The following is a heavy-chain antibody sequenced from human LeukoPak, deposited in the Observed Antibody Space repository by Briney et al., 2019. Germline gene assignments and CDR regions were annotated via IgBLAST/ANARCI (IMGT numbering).Heavy chain of an antibody. J-gene: IGHJ4*02. V-gene: IGHV7-4-1*02. D-gene: IGHD2-21*02. CDR2: INTNTGNP. CDR1: GYTFTSYA. Sequence: ASVKVPCKASGYTFTSYAMDWVRQAPGQGLEWMGWINTNTGNPTYAQGFTGRFVFSLDTSVSTAYLQISSLKAEDTAVYYCARRSYCGGDCYPPDYWGQGTLVTVSS. CDR3: ARRSYCGGDCYPPDY.